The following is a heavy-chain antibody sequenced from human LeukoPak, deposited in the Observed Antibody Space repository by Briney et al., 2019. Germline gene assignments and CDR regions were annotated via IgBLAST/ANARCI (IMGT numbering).Heavy chain of an antibody. CDR2: ISGSGGST. D-gene: IGHD3-22*01. V-gene: IGHV3-23*01. Sequence: GGSLRLSCAASGFTFSSYAMSWVRQAPGKGLEWVSAISGSGGSTYYADSVKGRFTISRDNSKNTLYLQMNSLRAEDTAVYYCAKDDDSSGYYYRTFDYWSQGTLVTVSS. CDR1: GFTFSSYA. J-gene: IGHJ4*02. CDR3: AKDDDSSGYYYRTFDY.